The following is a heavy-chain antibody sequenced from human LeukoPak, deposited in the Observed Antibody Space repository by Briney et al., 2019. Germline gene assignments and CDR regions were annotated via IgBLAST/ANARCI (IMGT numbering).Heavy chain of an antibody. CDR2: IYHSGST. Sequence: SETLSLTCTVSGGSISSYYWSWIRQPAGKGLEWIANIYHSGSTYYNPSLKSRVTISVDTSKNQFSLKLSSVTAADTAVFYCARGSVNGHFDYWGQGTLVTVSS. D-gene: IGHD2-8*01. J-gene: IGHJ4*02. CDR3: ARGSVNGHFDY. V-gene: IGHV4-59*08. CDR1: GGSISSYY.